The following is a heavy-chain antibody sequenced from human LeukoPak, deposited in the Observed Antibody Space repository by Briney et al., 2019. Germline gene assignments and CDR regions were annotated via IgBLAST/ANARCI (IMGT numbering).Heavy chain of an antibody. D-gene: IGHD2-2*02. CDR2: ISGSGGST. J-gene: IGHJ4*02. V-gene: IGHV3-23*01. CDR1: GFTFSSYA. Sequence: GGCLRLSCAASGFTFSSYAMSWVRQAPGKGLEWVSAISGSGGSTYYADSVKGRFTISRDNAKNSLYLQMNSLRAEDTAVYYCARDYSPVVVPAAILNWGQGTLVTVSS. CDR3: ARDYSPVVVPAAILN.